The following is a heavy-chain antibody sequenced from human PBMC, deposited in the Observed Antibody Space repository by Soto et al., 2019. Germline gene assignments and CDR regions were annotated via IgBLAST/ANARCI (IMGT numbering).Heavy chain of an antibody. V-gene: IGHV4-34*01. CDR1: GGSFSGYY. J-gene: IGHJ4*02. Sequence: QVQLQQWGAGLLKPSETLSLTCAVYGGSFSGYYWSWIRQPPGKGLEWIGEINHSGSTNYNPSLKSRVTISVDTSKNQFSLKLSSVTAADTAVYYCATGGGRRLHYWGQGTLVTVSS. D-gene: IGHD3-16*01. CDR2: INHSGST. CDR3: ATGGGRRLHY.